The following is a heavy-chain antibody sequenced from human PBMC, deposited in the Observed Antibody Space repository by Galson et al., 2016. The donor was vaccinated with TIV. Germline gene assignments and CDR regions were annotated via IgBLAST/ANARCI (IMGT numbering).Heavy chain of an antibody. V-gene: IGHV3-30*02. CDR3: AKEAFYRSIAKKIKFHFDY. J-gene: IGHJ4*02. CDR1: GFTFRNYG. D-gene: IGHD6-13*01. CDR2: TRNDGSDR. Sequence: SLRLSCATSGFTFRNYGMHWVRQSPGRGLEFVAFTRNDGSDRYFADSVKGRFTISRDTSKNTLYLHMNSLRPEDTAVYYCAKEAFYRSIAKKIKFHFDYWGQGTLVTVSS.